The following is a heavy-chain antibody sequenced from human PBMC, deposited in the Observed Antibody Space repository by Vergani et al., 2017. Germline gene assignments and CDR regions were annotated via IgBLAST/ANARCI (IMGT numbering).Heavy chain of an antibody. CDR1: GFTFSSYA. CDR3: AKXEPPEYSSNYGVYYYYYYMDV. V-gene: IGHV3-23*01. D-gene: IGHD6-13*01. J-gene: IGHJ6*03. CDR2: ISGSGGST. Sequence: EVQLLESGGGLVQPGGSLRLSCAASGFTFSSYAMSWVRQAPGKGLEWVSAISGSGGSTYYADSVKGRFTISRDNSKNTLYLQMNSLRAEDTAVYYCAKXEPPEYSSNYGVYYYYYYMDVWGKGTTVTVSS.